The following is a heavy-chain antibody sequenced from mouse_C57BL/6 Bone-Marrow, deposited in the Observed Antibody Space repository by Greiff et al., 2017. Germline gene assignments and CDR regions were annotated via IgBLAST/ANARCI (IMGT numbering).Heavy chain of an antibody. CDR1: GYAFSSSW. V-gene: IGHV1-82*01. Sequence: QVQLQQSGPELVKPGASVKISCKASGYAFSSSWMNWVKQRPGKGLEWIGRIYPGDGDTNYNGKFKGKATLTADKSSSTAYMQLSSLTSEDSAVYFCARSGTTVVANDFDYWGQGTTLTVSS. CDR2: IYPGDGDT. CDR3: ARSGTTVVANDFDY. J-gene: IGHJ2*01. D-gene: IGHD1-1*01.